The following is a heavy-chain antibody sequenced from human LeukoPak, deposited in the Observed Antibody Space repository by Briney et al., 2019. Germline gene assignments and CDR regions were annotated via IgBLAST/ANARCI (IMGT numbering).Heavy chain of an antibody. Sequence: GGSLRLSCAASGFTFSTYSMNWVRQAPGKGLEWVSYISGSSSLIWYAASAKGRFTISRDNAKNSLYLQMNSMRDEDTAVYYCARDWAWAFDYWGQGALVTVSS. J-gene: IGHJ4*02. CDR2: ISGSSSLI. CDR1: GFTFSTYS. D-gene: IGHD3-16*01. CDR3: ARDWAWAFDY. V-gene: IGHV3-48*02.